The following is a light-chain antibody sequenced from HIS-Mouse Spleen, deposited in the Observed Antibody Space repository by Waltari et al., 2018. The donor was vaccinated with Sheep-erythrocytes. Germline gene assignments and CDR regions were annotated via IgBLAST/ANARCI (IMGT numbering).Light chain of an antibody. Sequence: SYELTQPPSVSVSPGQTARITCSGDALPKQYAYWYQKKPGQAPVLVKYKDSERPSGIPERFAGSRSGTTVTLTISGVQAEDEADYYCQSADSSGTWVFGGGTKLTVL. CDR2: KDS. CDR1: ALPKQY. V-gene: IGLV3-25*03. CDR3: QSADSSGTWV. J-gene: IGLJ3*02.